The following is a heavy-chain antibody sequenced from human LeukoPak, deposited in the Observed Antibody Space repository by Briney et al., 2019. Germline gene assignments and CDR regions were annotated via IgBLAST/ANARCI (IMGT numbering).Heavy chain of an antibody. J-gene: IGHJ4*02. D-gene: IGHD1-26*01. CDR1: GDSNSLYY. CDR2: ISYSGSA. CDR3: ARHKTGGTYPLDY. V-gene: IGHV4-59*08. Sequence: SETLSLTCSVSGDSNSLYYWSWIRQPPGKGLEWIGYISYSGSANYNPSLKSRVTMSVDTSKNQFSLNLRSVTAADTAVYYCARHKTGGTYPLDYWGQGTLVTVSS.